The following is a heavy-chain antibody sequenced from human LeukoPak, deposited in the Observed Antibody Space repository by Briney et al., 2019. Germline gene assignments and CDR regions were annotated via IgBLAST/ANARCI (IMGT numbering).Heavy chain of an antibody. V-gene: IGHV1-8*01. CDR1: GYTVTSYD. CDR2: MNPDTGDT. J-gene: IGHJ6*04. D-gene: IGHD3-16*01. CDR3: ATLQGGV. Sequence: ASVKVSCKASGYTVTSYDIDWVRQATGQGLEWMGWMNPDTGDTGYAQKFQGRVTMTRNTSISTAYMELSSVRSEDTAVYYCATLQGGVCGKGTTVPVSS.